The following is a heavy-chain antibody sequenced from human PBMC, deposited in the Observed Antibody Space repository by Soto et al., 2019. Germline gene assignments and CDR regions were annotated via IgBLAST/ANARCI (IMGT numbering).Heavy chain of an antibody. CDR1: GITISNYP. CDR3: VKDDGGYPSTAPH. D-gene: IGHD3-22*01. V-gene: IGHV3-23*01. Sequence: EVQLLESGGGLVQPGGSLRLSCAASGITISNYPMSWVRQAPGKGLDWVSGISGSGDRTYYADSAKGRFSFSKDISKNSLSLQLDSLGVEDTAVYFCVKDDGGYPSTAPHWGQGTLVTVSS. J-gene: IGHJ4*02. CDR2: ISGSGDRT.